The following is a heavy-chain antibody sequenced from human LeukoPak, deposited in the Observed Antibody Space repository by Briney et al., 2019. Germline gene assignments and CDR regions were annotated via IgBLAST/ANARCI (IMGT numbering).Heavy chain of an antibody. V-gene: IGHV3-23*01. J-gene: IGHJ4*02. CDR3: ARISGYDLGGTDYIDY. D-gene: IGHD5-12*01. Sequence: PGGSLRLSCAASGFTFSSYAMSWVRQAPGKGLEWVSAISGSGGSTYYADSVKGRFTISRDNAKNSLYLQMNSLRAEDTAVYYCARISGYDLGGTDYIDYWGQGTLVTVSS. CDR1: GFTFSSYA. CDR2: ISGSGGST.